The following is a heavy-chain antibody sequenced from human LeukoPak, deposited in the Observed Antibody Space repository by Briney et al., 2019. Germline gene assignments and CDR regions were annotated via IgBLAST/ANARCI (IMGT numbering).Heavy chain of an antibody. CDR3: ARGRPHGNDY. D-gene: IGHD4-23*01. Sequence: GGSLRLSCVVSGFTFSNYPMSWVRQAPGKGLEWVSVISESGEVTHYADSMKGRFTISRDNTKNTLNLQMNSLRAEDTAIYYCARGRPHGNDYWGQGTLVTVSS. J-gene: IGHJ4*02. CDR1: GFTFSNYP. V-gene: IGHV3-23*01. CDR2: ISESGEVT.